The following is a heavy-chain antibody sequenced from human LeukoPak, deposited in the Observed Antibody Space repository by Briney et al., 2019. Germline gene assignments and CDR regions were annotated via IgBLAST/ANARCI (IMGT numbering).Heavy chain of an antibody. Sequence: SETLSLTCTVSGGSISSYYWSWIRQPPGKGLEWIGYIYYSGSTNYNPSLKSRVTISVDTSKNQFSLKLNSVTAADTAVYYCARIYCSSTSCYHFDYGGQGTLVTVSS. J-gene: IGHJ4*02. CDR1: GGSISSYY. CDR2: IYYSGST. CDR3: ARIYCSSTSCYHFDY. V-gene: IGHV4-59*01. D-gene: IGHD2-2*01.